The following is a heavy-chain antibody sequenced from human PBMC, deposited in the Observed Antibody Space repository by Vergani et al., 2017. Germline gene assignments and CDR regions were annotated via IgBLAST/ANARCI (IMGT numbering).Heavy chain of an antibody. V-gene: IGHV4-39*07. CDR2: IYYSGST. D-gene: IGHD4-17*01. CDR3: ARDLWIYGDYGQHWFDP. CDR1: GGSISSSSYY. Sequence: QLQLQESGPGLVKPSETLSLTCTVSGGSISSSSYYWGWIRQPPGKGLEWIGSIYYSGSTNYNPSLKSRVTISVDTSKNQFSLKLSSVTAADTAVYYCARDLWIYGDYGQHWFDPWGQGTLVTVSS. J-gene: IGHJ5*02.